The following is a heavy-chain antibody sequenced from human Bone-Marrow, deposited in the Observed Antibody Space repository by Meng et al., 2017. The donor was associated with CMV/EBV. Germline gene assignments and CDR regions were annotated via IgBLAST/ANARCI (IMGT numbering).Heavy chain of an antibody. V-gene: IGHV3-30*02. CDR1: GFTFSSYG. D-gene: IGHD6-19*01. CDR3: AKATGTGWGDMGD. Sequence: GGSLRLSCAASGFTFSSYGMHWVRQAPGKGLEWVAFIRYDGSKKYYADSVKCRFTISRDNSKNTLYLQMNSLRAEDTAVYYFAKATGTGWGDMGDWGQGTLVTVSS. J-gene: IGHJ1*01. CDR2: IRYDGSKK.